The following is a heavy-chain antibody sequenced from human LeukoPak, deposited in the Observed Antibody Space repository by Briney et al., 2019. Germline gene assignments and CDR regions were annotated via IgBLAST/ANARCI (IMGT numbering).Heavy chain of an antibody. Sequence: QPGRSLRLSCAASGFTFSSYAMHWVRQAPGKGLEWVAVISYDGSNKYYADSVKGRFTISRDNSKNTLYLQMNSLRAEDTAVYYCATFYGWGDYWGQGTLVTVSS. J-gene: IGHJ4*02. D-gene: IGHD2/OR15-2a*01. CDR1: GFTFSSYA. CDR2: ISYDGSNK. CDR3: ATFYGWGDY. V-gene: IGHV3-30-3*01.